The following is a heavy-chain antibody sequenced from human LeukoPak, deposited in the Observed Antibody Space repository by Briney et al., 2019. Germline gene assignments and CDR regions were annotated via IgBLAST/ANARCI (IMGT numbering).Heavy chain of an antibody. CDR1: GFTFDDYA. CDR2: ISGDGGST. CDR3: AKDMSGNYYGSGSYYNWFDP. V-gene: IGHV3-43*02. J-gene: IGHJ5*02. Sequence: PGGSLRLSCAASGFTFDDYAMPWVRQAPGKGLEWVSLISGDGGSTYYADSVKGRFTISRDNSKNSLYLQMNSLRTEDTALYYCAKDMSGNYYGSGSYYNWFDPWGQGTLVTVSS. D-gene: IGHD3-10*01.